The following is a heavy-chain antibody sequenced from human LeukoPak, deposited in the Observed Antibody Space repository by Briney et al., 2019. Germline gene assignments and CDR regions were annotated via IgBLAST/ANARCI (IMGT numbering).Heavy chain of an antibody. D-gene: IGHD3-10*01. CDR1: GYTFTSYA. V-gene: IGHV7-4-1*02. J-gene: IGHJ3*02. CDR2: INTNTGNP. Sequence: ASVKVSCKASGYTFTSYAMNWVRQAPGQGLEWMGWINTNTGNPTYAQGFTGRFVFSLDTSVSTAYLQISSLKAEDTAVYYCARVGITMVRDHAFDIWGQGTMVTVSS. CDR3: ARVGITMVRDHAFDI.